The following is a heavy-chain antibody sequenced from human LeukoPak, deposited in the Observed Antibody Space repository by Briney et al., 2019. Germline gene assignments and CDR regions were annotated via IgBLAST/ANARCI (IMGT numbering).Heavy chain of an antibody. D-gene: IGHD1-14*01. Sequence: GSLRLSCSASGFTFSNHWMNWVRQAPGKGLEWVANINKDVSEKNYVDSVRGRFTISRDNARNSLYLQMNYVRPEDTAVYYCARQDHGPDYWGQGTLVRVSS. J-gene: IGHJ4*02. CDR3: ARQDHGPDY. CDR2: INKDVSEK. V-gene: IGHV3-7*01. CDR1: GFTFSNHW.